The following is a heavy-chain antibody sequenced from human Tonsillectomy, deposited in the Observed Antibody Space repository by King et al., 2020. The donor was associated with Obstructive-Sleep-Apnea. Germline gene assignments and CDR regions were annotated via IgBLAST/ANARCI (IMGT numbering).Heavy chain of an antibody. D-gene: IGHD3-16*01. CDR3: AKSDRGGDY. Sequence: EQLVQSGGGLVQPGRSLRLSCAASGFTFDDYAMHWVRQASGKGLEWVSGISWNSGSIGYADSVKGRFTISRDNAKNSLYLQMNSLRAEDTALYYCAKSDRGGDYWGQGTLVTVSS. CDR2: ISWNSGSI. CDR1: GFTFDDYA. J-gene: IGHJ4*02. V-gene: IGHV3-9*01.